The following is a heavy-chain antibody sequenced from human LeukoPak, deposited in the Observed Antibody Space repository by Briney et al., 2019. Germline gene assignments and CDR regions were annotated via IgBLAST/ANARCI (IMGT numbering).Heavy chain of an antibody. CDR2: IYYSGST. J-gene: IGHJ5*02. CDR3: ARDSDDSSGYNWFDP. V-gene: IGHV4-59*01. Sequence: PSETLSLTCTVSGGSISSYYWSWIRQPPGKGLEWIGYIYYSGSTNYNPSLKSRVTISVDTSKNQLSLKLSSVTAADTAVYYCARDSDDSSGYNWFDPWGQGTLVTVSS. CDR1: GGSISSYY. D-gene: IGHD3-22*01.